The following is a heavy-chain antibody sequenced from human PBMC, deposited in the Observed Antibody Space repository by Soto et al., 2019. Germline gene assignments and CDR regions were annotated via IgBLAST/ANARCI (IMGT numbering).Heavy chain of an antibody. D-gene: IGHD4-17*01. CDR3: ARHGFYGDYASNYFDP. J-gene: IGHJ5*02. V-gene: IGHV5-51*01. CDR1: GYTFSNFW. CDR2: IYPGDSET. Sequence: GESLKISCQCSGYTFSNFWIAWVRQLPGKGLEYMGIIYPGDSETRYSPSFHGKVTISADKSISTAYLHWSSLKASDTAMYYCARHGFYGDYASNYFDPWGQGTLVTVSS.